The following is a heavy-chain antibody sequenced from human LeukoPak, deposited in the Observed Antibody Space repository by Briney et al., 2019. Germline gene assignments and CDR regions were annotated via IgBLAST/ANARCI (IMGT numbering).Heavy chain of an antibody. D-gene: IGHD2-15*01. J-gene: IGHJ4*02. Sequence: GASVKVSCKASGYTFTRYYMHWVRQAPGQGLEWMGWINPNSGGTNYAQKLQGRVTMTRHTSISTAYMELSRLRSDDTAVYYCARTPRAGLGNFDYWGQGTLVTVSS. CDR2: INPNSGGT. CDR1: GYTFTRYY. CDR3: ARTPRAGLGNFDY. V-gene: IGHV1-2*02.